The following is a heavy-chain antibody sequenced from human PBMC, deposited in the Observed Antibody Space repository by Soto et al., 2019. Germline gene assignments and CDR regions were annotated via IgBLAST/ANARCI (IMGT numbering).Heavy chain of an antibody. D-gene: IGHD4-4*01. CDR2: TKHKAASYTT. Sequence: GGSLRLSCAASGFTLSNHFMEWARQAPGKGLEWVGRTKHKAASYTTDYAASVNGRFTISRDDSKNSLYLQMNSLKTEDTAMYYCVTLQFSRWFYWGLGTLVTVS. J-gene: IGHJ4*02. CDR1: GFTLSNHF. CDR3: VTLQFSRWFY. V-gene: IGHV3-72*01.